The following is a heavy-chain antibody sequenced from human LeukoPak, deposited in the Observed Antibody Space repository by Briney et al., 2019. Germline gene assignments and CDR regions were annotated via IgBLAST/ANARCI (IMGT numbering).Heavy chain of an antibody. CDR2: IIQDGHRT. Sequence: GGSLRLSCAASGFTFSDYCMTWVRQAPGKGLEWVANIIQDGHRTYYVDSVKGRFTISRDNAKNSLFLQMNSLRAEDTAVYYRAREGDIVVVPAADYWGQGTLVTVSS. CDR1: GFTFSDYC. CDR3: AREGDIVVVPAADY. V-gene: IGHV3-7*01. J-gene: IGHJ4*02. D-gene: IGHD2-2*01.